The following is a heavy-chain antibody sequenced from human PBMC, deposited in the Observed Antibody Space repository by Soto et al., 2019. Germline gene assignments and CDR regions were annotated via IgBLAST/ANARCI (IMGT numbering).Heavy chain of an antibody. CDR1: GYTFTSYG. J-gene: IGHJ1*01. D-gene: IGHD3-16*01. CDR2: ISAYNGNT. CDR3: AGGPFGGWLQYGAAYFQH. V-gene: IGHV1-18*01. Sequence: QVQLVQSGAEVKKPGASVQFSCKASGYTFTSYGISWVRQAPGQGLEWMGWISAYNGNTNYEQKLQGRVTMTTDTSTSTAYMELRSLRSDDTAVYYCAGGPFGGWLQYGAAYFQHWGQGTLVTVSS.